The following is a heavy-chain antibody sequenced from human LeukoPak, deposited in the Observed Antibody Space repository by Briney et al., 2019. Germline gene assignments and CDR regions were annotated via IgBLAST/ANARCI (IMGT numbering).Heavy chain of an antibody. CDR1: GFTFSSYS. J-gene: IGHJ4*02. Sequence: PGGSLRLSCSASGFTFSSYSMHWVRQAPGKGLEYVSAISSNGGSTYYADSVKGRFTISRDDSKNTLYLQMSSLRAEDTAVYYCVKDKDCSSTSCYGLFDYWGQGTLVTVSS. D-gene: IGHD2-2*01. CDR2: ISSNGGST. CDR3: VKDKDCSSTSCYGLFDY. V-gene: IGHV3-64D*06.